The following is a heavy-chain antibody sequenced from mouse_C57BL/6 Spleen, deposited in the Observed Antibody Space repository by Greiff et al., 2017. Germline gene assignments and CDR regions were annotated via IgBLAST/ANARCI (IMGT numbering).Heavy chain of an antibody. CDR2: IYPGDGDT. J-gene: IGHJ3*01. CDR1: GFAFSSYW. Sequence: QVQLQQSGAELVKPGASVKISCTASGFAFSSYWMNWVKQRPGKGLEWIGKIYPGDGDTNYTGKFKGKATLTADKSSNTAYLQLSSLPSDGSAVYVGASVYCYSAWLAYWGQGTLVTVSA. V-gene: IGHV1-80*01. CDR3: ASVYCYSAWLAY. D-gene: IGHD2-12*01.